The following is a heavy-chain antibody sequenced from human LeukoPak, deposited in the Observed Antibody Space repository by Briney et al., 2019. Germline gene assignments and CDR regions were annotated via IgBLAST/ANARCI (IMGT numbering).Heavy chain of an antibody. CDR3: AREVGATTDYFDY. CDR2: IIPILGIA. Sequence: SVKVSCKASGYTFTSYGISWVRQAPGQGLEWMGRIIPILGIANYAQKFQGRVTITADKSTSTAYMELSSLRSEDTAVYYCAREVGATTDYFDYWGQGTLVTVSS. V-gene: IGHV1-69*04. J-gene: IGHJ4*02. CDR1: GYTFTSYG. D-gene: IGHD1-26*01.